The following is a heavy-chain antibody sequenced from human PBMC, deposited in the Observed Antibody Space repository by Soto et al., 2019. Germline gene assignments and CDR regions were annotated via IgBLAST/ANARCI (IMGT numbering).Heavy chain of an antibody. V-gene: IGHV1-8*01. Sequence: QVQLVQSGAEVKKPGASVKVSCKASGYTFTSYDINWVRQATGQGLEWMGWMNPNSGNTGYAQKFQHRVTMTRTTSISTAYMELSSLRSEDTAVYYCATRPYPRPAGTLDYWGQGTLVTVSS. CDR3: ATRPYPRPAGTLDY. CDR2: MNPNSGNT. CDR1: GYTFTSYD. D-gene: IGHD6-13*01. J-gene: IGHJ4*02.